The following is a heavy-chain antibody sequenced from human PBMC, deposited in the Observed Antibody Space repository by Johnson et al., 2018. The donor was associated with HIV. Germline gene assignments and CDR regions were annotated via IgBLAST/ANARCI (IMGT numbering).Heavy chain of an antibody. Sequence: QVQLVESGGGVVQPERSLRLPCAASGFTFSSSGMLWVRQAPGKGLEWVAVIWYDGSNKYYADSVNGRFTISRDNSKNTLYLQMNSLRAEDTAVYYCTTDSRYSDSSGYYYWLGRGAFDIWGQGTMVTVSS. D-gene: IGHD3-22*01. J-gene: IGHJ3*02. V-gene: IGHV3-33*01. CDR3: TTDSRYSDSSGYYYWLGRGAFDI. CDR1: GFTFSSSG. CDR2: IWYDGSNK.